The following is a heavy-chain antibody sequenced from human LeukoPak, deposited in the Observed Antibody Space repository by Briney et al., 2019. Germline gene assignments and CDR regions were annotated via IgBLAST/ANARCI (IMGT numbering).Heavy chain of an antibody. J-gene: IGHJ6*02. V-gene: IGHV4-4*02. Sequence: SETLSLTCAVSGGSISSSNWWSWVRQPPGKGLEWIGEIYHSGSTNYNPSLKSRVTISVDKSKNQFSLKLSSVTAADTAVYYCARELPHELLWFGELSQSESGMDVWGQGTTVTVSS. CDR3: ARELPHELLWFGELSQSESGMDV. CDR1: GGSISSSNW. D-gene: IGHD3-10*01. CDR2: IYHSGST.